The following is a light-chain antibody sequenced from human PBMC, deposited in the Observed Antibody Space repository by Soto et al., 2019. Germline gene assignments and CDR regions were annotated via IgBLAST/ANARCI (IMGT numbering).Light chain of an antibody. J-gene: IGKJ2*01. CDR1: QDIYQY. Sequence: DIQITQSPSSLSVSLGDIVAFACQASQDIYQYLNWYQQKPGKAPKLLIYDASNLESGVPSRFSGSGSGTDFSLTVDSLQPEDTATYYCKQYDQPPYTFGQGTKVDIK. CDR2: DAS. V-gene: IGKV1-33*01. CDR3: KQYDQPPYT.